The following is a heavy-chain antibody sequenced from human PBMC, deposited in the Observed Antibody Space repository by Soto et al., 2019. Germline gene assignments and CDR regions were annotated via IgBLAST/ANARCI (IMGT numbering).Heavy chain of an antibody. CDR3: ARDKRDLRFLEWSYYFDY. D-gene: IGHD3-3*01. Sequence: ESGGGVVQPGRSLRLSCAASGFTFSSYAMHWVRQAPGKGLEWVAVISYDGSNKHYADSVKGRFTISRDNSKNTLYLQLNSLRAEDTAVYYCARDKRDLRFLEWSYYFDYWGQGTLVTVSS. CDR2: ISYDGSNK. J-gene: IGHJ4*02. V-gene: IGHV3-30-3*01. CDR1: GFTFSSYA.